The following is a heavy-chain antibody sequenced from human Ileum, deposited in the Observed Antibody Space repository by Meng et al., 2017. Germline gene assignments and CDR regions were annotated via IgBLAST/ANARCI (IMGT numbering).Heavy chain of an antibody. V-gene: IGHV4-39*01. J-gene: IGHJ5*02. Sequence: QLQLQEAGPGLVKPPETPSHTCIVSAGYVTSSSYDWGWIRQPPGKGLEWIGGITYTGNSYTTPSLKTRLTTSLDTSKNQFSLRLNSLTAADTAVYYCAGQPTSSGAGYSWFDPWGQGILVTVSS. D-gene: IGHD2-2*01. CDR1: AGYVTSSSYD. CDR2: ITYTGNS. CDR3: AGQPTSSGAGYSWFDP.